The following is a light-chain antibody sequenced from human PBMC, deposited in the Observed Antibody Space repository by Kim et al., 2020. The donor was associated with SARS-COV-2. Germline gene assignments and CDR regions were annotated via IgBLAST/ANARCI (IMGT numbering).Light chain of an antibody. J-gene: IGLJ1*01. V-gene: IGLV3-19*01. CDR1: SLRRYY. Sequence: ALGQTVRITCQGDSLRRYYASWYQQKPGQAPVLVISGKNNRPSGIPDRFSGSSSGNTASLTITGAQAEDEADYYCNSRDSSGNQLVFGTGTKVTVL. CDR3: NSRDSSGNQLV. CDR2: GKN.